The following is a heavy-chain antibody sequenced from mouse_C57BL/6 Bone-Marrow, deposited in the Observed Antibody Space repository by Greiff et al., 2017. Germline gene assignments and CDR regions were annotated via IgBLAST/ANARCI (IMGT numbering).Heavy chain of an antibody. J-gene: IGHJ3*01. D-gene: IGHD2-4*01. CDR3: AGRDYDGGFAW. CDR2: ISNLAYSI. CDR1: GFTFSDYG. V-gene: IGHV5-15*01. Sequence: EVKLVESGGGLVQPGGSLKLSCAASGFTFSDYGMAWVRQAPRKGPEWVAFISNLAYSIYYAATVTGRFTISRENAKNTLYLEMSSLRSEDTAMYYCAGRDYDGGFAWWGQGTLVTVSA.